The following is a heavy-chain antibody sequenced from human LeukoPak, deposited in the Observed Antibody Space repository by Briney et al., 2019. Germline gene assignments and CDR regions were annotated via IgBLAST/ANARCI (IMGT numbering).Heavy chain of an antibody. V-gene: IGHV6-1*01. CDR2: TYYRSNCNN. CDR3: ARGYVYYFVH. CDR1: GGTVTSNSAG. D-gene: IGHD5-18*01. Sequence: SQTLSLTCAISGGTVTSNSAGWNWIRQSPSIGLVWLGSTYYRSNCNNDYAVSVKRRITIHPDTSENHFSLQLNSVTPEDAAVYYCARGYVYYFVHWAQRTLVSVSS. J-gene: IGHJ4*02.